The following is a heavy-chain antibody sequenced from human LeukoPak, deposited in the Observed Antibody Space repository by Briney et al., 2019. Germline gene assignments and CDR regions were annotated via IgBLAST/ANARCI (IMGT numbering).Heavy chain of an antibody. Sequence: SEALSLTCTLSGDSFGPFSWSWIRQPPGQGLEWIAYIQASGDTSFNPALKSRVTVSMDTSRNEFSLNLRSVAAADTAVYYCARLDRDWNDHFDYWGQGTLVTVFS. V-gene: IGHV4-4*09. CDR3: ARLDRDWNDHFDY. D-gene: IGHD1-1*01. J-gene: IGHJ4*02. CDR2: IQASGDT. CDR1: GDSFGPFS.